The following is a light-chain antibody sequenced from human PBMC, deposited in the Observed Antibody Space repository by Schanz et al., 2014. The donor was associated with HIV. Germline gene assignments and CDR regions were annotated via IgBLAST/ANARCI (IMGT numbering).Light chain of an antibody. CDR1: QGLGTW. Sequence: DIQMTQSPSTLSASVGDRLTITCRASQGLGTWLAWYQQKPGKAPKLLIYAASSLHSGVPSRFSGSGSGTHFTLTITSLQFDDFATYYCQQSYSATPYTFGQGTRLEIK. CDR3: QQSYSATPYT. J-gene: IGKJ2*01. CDR2: AAS. V-gene: IGKV1-39*01.